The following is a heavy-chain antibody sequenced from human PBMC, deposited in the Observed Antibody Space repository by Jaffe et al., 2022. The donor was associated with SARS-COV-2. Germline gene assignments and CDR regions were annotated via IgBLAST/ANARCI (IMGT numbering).Heavy chain of an antibody. J-gene: IGHJ4*02. CDR1: GDSVSSNSAA. V-gene: IGHV6-1*01. D-gene: IGHD2-15*01. Sequence: QVQLQQSGPGLVKPSQTLSLTCAISGDSVSSNSAAWNWIRQSPSRGLEWLGRTYYRSKWYNDYAVSVKSRITINPDTSKNQFSLQLNSVTPEDTAVYYCARAPFPPPSQDFVASFDYWGQGTLVTVSS. CDR2: TYYRSKWYN. CDR3: ARAPFPPPSQDFVASFDY.